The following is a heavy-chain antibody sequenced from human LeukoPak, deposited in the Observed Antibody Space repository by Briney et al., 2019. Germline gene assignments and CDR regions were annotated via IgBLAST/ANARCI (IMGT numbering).Heavy chain of an antibody. CDR3: ARGARYFDWFDAFDI. J-gene: IGHJ3*02. Sequence: GGSLRLSCAASGFTFSSNYMSWVRQAPGKGLEWVSVIYSGGSTYYTDSVKGRFTISRDNSKNTLYLQMNSLRAEDTAVYYCARGARYFDWFDAFDIWGQGTMVTVSS. D-gene: IGHD3-9*01. CDR1: GFTFSSNY. CDR2: IYSGGST. V-gene: IGHV3-53*01.